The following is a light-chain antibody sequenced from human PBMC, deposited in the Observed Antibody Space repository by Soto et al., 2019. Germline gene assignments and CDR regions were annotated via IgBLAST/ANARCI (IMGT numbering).Light chain of an antibody. CDR1: QSISYW. CDR2: KAS. CDR3: QQYNIYWT. J-gene: IGKJ1*01. V-gene: IGKV1-5*03. Sequence: DIQMTQSPSTLSASVGDRVTITCRASQSISYWLAWYQQKPGKAPNLLINKASTLESGVPSRVSGSGSGTEFTLTISSLQPDDFATYYYQQYNIYWTFGQGTKVEIK.